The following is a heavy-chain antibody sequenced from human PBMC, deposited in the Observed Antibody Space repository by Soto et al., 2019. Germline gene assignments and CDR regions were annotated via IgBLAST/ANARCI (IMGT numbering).Heavy chain of an antibody. CDR2: IYYSGST. J-gene: IGHJ6*02. CDR1: GGSISSYY. CDR3: ASQRGAWLPAGYYYYGMDV. V-gene: IGHV4-59*08. D-gene: IGHD3-22*01. Sequence: QVQLQESGPGLVKPSETLSLTCTVSGGSISSYYWSWIRQPPGKGLEWIGYIYYSGSTNYNPSLKSRVTISVDTSKKQCSLKLSSATAADTGVYYCASQRGAWLPAGYYYYGMDVWGQGTTVTVSS.